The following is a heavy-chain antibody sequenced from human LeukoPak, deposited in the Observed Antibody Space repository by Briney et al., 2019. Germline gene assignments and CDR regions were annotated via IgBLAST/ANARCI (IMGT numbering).Heavy chain of an antibody. Sequence: GGSLRLSCAASGFTFSSYAMSWVRQAPGKGLEWVSAISGSGGSTYYADSVKGRFTIYRDNSKNTLYLQMNSLRAEDTAVYYCARREGRDGYKKSRHYGMDVWGQGTTVTVSS. CDR2: ISGSGGST. J-gene: IGHJ6*02. CDR1: GFTFSSYA. CDR3: ARREGRDGYKKSRHYGMDV. V-gene: IGHV3-23*01. D-gene: IGHD5-24*01.